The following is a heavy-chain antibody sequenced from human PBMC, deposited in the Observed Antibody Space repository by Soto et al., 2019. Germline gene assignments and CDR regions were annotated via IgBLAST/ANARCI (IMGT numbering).Heavy chain of an antibody. CDR2: ISVSGGST. Sequence: GGSLRLSCAASGFTFSNYAMSWVRRAPGKGLEWVSGISVSGGSTYFAESVKGRFTISRDNSKNTLYLQMNSLRAEDTAFFFCAKDNQGLAYGAFDYWVQGARDRVSS. CDR3: AKDNQGLAYGAFDY. D-gene: IGHD2-21*01. CDR1: GFTFSNYA. J-gene: IGHJ4*02. V-gene: IGHV3-23*01.